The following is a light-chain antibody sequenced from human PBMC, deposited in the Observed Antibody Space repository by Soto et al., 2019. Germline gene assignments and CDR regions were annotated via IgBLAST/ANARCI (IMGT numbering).Light chain of an antibody. V-gene: IGLV2-23*02. Sequence: QSALTQPASVSGSHGQSITISCTGTSSDVGSYNLVSWYRQHPGKAPKLMIYGVNKRPSGVSNRFSGSKSGNTASLTISGLQAEDEADYYCCSYAGISTFYVFGTGTKVTVL. J-gene: IGLJ1*01. CDR3: CSYAGISTFYV. CDR1: SSDVGSYNL. CDR2: GVN.